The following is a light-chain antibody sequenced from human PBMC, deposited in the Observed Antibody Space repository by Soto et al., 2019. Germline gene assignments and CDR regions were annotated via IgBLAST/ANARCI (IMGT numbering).Light chain of an antibody. CDR2: DVS. CDR1: SNDAGGYNY. CDR3: SSYTSSNTVV. V-gene: IGLV2-14*01. J-gene: IGLJ2*01. Sequence: QSALTQPASVSGSPGQSIAISCTGTSNDAGGYNYVSWYQQHPGKAPKLMIYDVSARPSGVSNRFSGSKSDNTASLTISGLQAEDEADYYCSSYTSSNTVVFGGGTKLTVL.